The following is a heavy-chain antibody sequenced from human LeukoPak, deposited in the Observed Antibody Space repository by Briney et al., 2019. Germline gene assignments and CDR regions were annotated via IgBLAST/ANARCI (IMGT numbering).Heavy chain of an antibody. CDR1: GYSFTSYW. CDR3: ARTITPGIAVENAFDI. J-gene: IGHJ3*02. CDR2: IYPGDSDT. Sequence: GESLKISCKGSGYSFTSYWIGWVRQMPGKGLEWMGIIYPGDSDTRYSPSFQGQVTISADKSISTACLQWSSLKASDTAMYYCARTITPGIAVENAFDIWGQGTMVTVSS. V-gene: IGHV5-51*01. D-gene: IGHD6-19*01.